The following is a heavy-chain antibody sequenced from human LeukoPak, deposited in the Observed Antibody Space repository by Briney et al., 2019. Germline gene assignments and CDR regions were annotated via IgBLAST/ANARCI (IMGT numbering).Heavy chain of an antibody. CDR1: GFTFSSYG. V-gene: IGHV3-33*01. Sequence: PGGSLRLSCAASGFTFSSYGMHWVRQAPGKGLEWVAVIWYDGSNKYYADSVKGRFTISRDNSKNTLYLQMNSLRAEDTAVYYCARDRKPPNRFDPWGQGTLVTVSS. CDR2: IWYDGSNK. J-gene: IGHJ5*02. CDR3: ARDRKPPNRFDP.